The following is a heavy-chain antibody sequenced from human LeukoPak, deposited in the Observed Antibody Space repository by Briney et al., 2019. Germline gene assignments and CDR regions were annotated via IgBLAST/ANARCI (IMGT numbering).Heavy chain of an antibody. CDR1: GFTFSSYS. CDR3: ARKGRGQLLPCDY. D-gene: IGHD2-2*01. CDR2: IWYDGSNK. V-gene: IGHV3-33*08. J-gene: IGHJ4*02. Sequence: GGSLRLSCAASGFTFSSYSMNWVRQAPGKGLEWVAVIWYDGSNKYYADSVKGRFTISRDNSKNTLYLQMNSLRAEDTAVYYCARKGRGQLLPCDYWGQGTLVTVSS.